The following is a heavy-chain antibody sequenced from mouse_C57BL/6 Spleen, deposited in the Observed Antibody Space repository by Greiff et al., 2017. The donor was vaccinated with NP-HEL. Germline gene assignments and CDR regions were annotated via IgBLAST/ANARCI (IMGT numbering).Heavy chain of an antibody. D-gene: IGHD3-3*01. CDR3: ARGDAEGFAY. J-gene: IGHJ3*01. Sequence: VQLQQSGPELVKPGASVKISCKASGYAFSSSWMNWVKQRPGKGLEWIGRIYPGDGDTNYNGKFKGKATLTADKSSSTAYMQLSSLTSEDSAVYFCARGDAEGFAYWGQGTLVTVSA. CDR1: GYAFSSSW. CDR2: IYPGDGDT. V-gene: IGHV1-82*01.